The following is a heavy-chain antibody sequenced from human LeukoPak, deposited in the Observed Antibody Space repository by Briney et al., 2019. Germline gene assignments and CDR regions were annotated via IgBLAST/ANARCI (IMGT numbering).Heavy chain of an antibody. V-gene: IGHV1-8*03. CDR1: GYTFTSYD. D-gene: IGHD3-3*01. CDR2: MNPNSGNT. CDR3: ARGILRFLEWLRTELDY. J-gene: IGHJ4*02. Sequence: ASVKVSCKASGYTFTSYDINWVRQATGQGLEWMGWMNPNSGNTGYAQKLQGRVTITRNTSISTAYMELSSLRSEDTAVYYCARGILRFLEWLRTELDYWGQGTLVTVSS.